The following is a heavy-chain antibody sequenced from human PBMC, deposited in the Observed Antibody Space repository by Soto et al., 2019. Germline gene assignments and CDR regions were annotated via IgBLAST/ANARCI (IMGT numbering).Heavy chain of an antibody. CDR2: ISGSGGST. J-gene: IGHJ4*02. CDR3: AKACSNTSCYVDY. V-gene: IGHV3-23*01. D-gene: IGHD2-2*01. CDR1: GFTFSNYS. Sequence: EVQLLESGGGLVQPGGSLRLSCAASGFTFSNYSMGWVRQSPGKGLEWVSGISGSGGSTYYADSVKGRFTISRDKNENTLYLQKKSLSAEDTAVYYCAKACSNTSCYVDYWGQGTLVTVSS.